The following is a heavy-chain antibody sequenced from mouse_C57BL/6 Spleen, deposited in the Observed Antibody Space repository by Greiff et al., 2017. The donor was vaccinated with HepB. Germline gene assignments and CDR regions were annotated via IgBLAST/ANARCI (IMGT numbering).Heavy chain of an antibody. CDR1: GFTFSSYG. CDR3: ARITTVVARGYAMDY. V-gene: IGHV5-6*01. J-gene: IGHJ4*01. CDR2: ISSGGSYT. D-gene: IGHD1-1*01. Sequence: EVQGVESGGDLVKPGGSLKLSCAASGFTFSSYGMSWVRQTPDKRLEWVATISSGGSYTYYPDSVKGRFTISRDNAKNTLYLQMSSLKSEDTAMYYCARITTVVARGYAMDYWGQGTSVTVSS.